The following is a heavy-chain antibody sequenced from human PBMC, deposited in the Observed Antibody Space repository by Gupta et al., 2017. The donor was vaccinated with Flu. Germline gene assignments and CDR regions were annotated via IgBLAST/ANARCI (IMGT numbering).Heavy chain of an antibody. J-gene: IGHJ5*02. D-gene: IGHD1-26*01. V-gene: IGHV3-30*18. CDR2: ISYDGSYK. CDR3: AKAEYSGSYST. Sequence: GESGGGVVQPGRSLRLSCAASGFAFSTYGMHWVRQAPGKWLEWVTLISYDGSYKFYADSLKGRFTISRDNSKNTLYLQMNSLRPDDTAVYYCAKAEYSGSYSTWGQGTLVTVSS. CDR1: GFAFSTYG.